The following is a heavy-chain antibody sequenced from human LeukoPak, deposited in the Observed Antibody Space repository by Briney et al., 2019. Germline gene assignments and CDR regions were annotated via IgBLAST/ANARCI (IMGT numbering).Heavy chain of an antibody. Sequence: PGGSLRLSCAASGFTFYDYTMHWVRQAPGKGLEWVSLISWDGGSTYYADSVKGRFTISRDNSKNSLYLQMNSLRTEDTALYYCARNDFWSGYWGYYFDYWGQGTLVTVSS. J-gene: IGHJ4*02. V-gene: IGHV3-43*01. D-gene: IGHD3-3*01. CDR1: GFTFYDYT. CDR3: ARNDFWSGYWGYYFDY. CDR2: ISWDGGST.